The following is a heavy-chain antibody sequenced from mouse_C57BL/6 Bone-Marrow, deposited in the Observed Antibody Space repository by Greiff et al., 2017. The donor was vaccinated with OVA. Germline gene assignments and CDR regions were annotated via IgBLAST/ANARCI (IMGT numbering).Heavy chain of an antibody. D-gene: IGHD3-2*02. J-gene: IGHJ3*01. Sequence: EVQGVESGGGLVQPQGSLKLSCAASGFSFNTYAMNWVRQAPGKGLEWVARIRSKSNNYATYYADSVKDRFTISRDDSESMLYLQMNNLKTEDTAMYYCVGSMDWFAYWGQGTLVTVSA. CDR1: GFSFNTYA. CDR3: VGSMDWFAY. V-gene: IGHV10-1*01. CDR2: IRSKSNNYAT.